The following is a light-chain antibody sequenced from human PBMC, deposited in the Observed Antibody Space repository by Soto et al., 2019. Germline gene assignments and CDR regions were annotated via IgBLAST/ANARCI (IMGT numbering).Light chain of an antibody. V-gene: IGLV2-14*01. CDR3: SSYSSTSTPYV. CDR1: SSDVGSHSY. CDR2: EVN. J-gene: IGLJ1*01. Sequence: QSVLTQPASVSGSPGQSITISCTGTSSDVGSHSYVSWYQQHPGKAPKLIIFEVNSRPSGVSNRFSGSKSGSAASLTISGLQAEDEADYYCSSYSSTSTPYVFGGGTKVTVL.